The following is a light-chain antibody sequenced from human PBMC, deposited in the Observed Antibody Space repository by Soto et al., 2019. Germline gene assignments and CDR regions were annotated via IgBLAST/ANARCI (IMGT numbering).Light chain of an antibody. J-gene: IGKJ1*01. V-gene: IGKV3-15*01. CDR3: QQYNNWPGT. CDR2: GAS. Sequence: EIVMTQSPATLSVSPGETATLSCRASQSVSSSLAWYQQKPGQAPRLLIYGASTRATGIPARFIGSGSGTELTLTISSLQSEDFAVYYCQQYNNWPGTFGQGTKV. CDR1: QSVSSS.